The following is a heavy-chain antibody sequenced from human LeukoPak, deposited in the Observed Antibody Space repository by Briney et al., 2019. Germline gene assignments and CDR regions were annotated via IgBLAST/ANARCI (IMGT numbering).Heavy chain of an antibody. D-gene: IGHD3-9*01. Sequence: GASVKVSCKASGGTFSSYAISWVRQAPGQGLEWMGGIIPIFGTANYAQKFQGRVTITADKSTSTVYMELCSLRSEDTAVYYCAFGGYDILTGYLDAFDIWGQGTMVTVSS. J-gene: IGHJ3*02. V-gene: IGHV1-69*06. CDR2: IIPIFGTA. CDR3: AFGGYDILTGYLDAFDI. CDR1: GGTFSSYA.